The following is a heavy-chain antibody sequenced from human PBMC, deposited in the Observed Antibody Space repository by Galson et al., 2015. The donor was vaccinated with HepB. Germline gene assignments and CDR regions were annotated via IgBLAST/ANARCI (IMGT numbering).Heavy chain of an antibody. V-gene: IGHV3-48*01. CDR1: GFTFSGYS. CDR3: ARGYYFDSSGT. Sequence: SLRLSCAASGFTFSGYSMNWVRQAPGKGLEWVSYISSSGSTIYYADSVRGRFTISRDNAKNSLYLQMNSLRAEDTAVYYCARGYYFDSSGTWGQGTLVTVSS. J-gene: IGHJ4*02. D-gene: IGHD3-22*01. CDR2: ISSSGSTI.